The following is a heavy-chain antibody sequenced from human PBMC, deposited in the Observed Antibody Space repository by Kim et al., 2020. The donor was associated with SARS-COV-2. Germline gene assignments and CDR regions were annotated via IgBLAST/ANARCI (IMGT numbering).Heavy chain of an antibody. CDR1: GVSFSGYY. Sequence: SETLSLTCAVYGVSFSGYYWSWIRQPPGKGLEWIGEINHSGSTNYNPSLKSRVTISVDTSKNKFFRKRSSVTAADTAVYYCGRWLQSRPDYWGQGTLVTVSS. V-gene: IGHV4-34*01. CDR2: INHSGST. CDR3: GRWLQSRPDY. J-gene: IGHJ4*02. D-gene: IGHD5-12*01.